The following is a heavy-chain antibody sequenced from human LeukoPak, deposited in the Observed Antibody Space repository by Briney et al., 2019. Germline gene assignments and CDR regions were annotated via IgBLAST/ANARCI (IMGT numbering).Heavy chain of an antibody. CDR1: GFTFSNYW. Sequence: GGSLRLSCAASGFTFSNYWMSWVRQAPGKGLEWVANIKEDGSEKNYVDSVKGRFTISRDNAKNSLYLQMNSLRADDTAVYYCARLDASGLDYWGQGTLVTVSS. CDR3: ARLDASGLDY. J-gene: IGHJ4*02. V-gene: IGHV3-7*01. CDR2: IKEDGSEK. D-gene: IGHD6-19*01.